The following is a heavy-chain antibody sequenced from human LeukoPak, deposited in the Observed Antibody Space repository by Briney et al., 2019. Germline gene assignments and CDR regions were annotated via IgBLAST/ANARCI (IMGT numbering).Heavy chain of an antibody. J-gene: IGHJ4*02. CDR1: GFTFSDYD. CDR3: AKDHHYYGSGSQGSFDY. Sequence: PGGSLRLSCAASGFTFSDYDMHWVRRAPGKGLEWVTFIWFDGSKKFYADSVKGRFTISRDNSKNTLYLQMDSLRAEDTAVYYCAKDHHYYGSGSQGSFDYWGQGTLVTVSS. CDR2: IWFDGSKK. D-gene: IGHD3-10*01. V-gene: IGHV3-30*02.